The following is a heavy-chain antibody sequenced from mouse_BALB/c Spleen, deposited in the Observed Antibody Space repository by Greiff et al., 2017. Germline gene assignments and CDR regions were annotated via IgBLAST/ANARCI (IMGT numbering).Heavy chain of an antibody. CDR1: GFTFSSFG. J-gene: IGHJ2*01. V-gene: IGHV5-17*02. CDR3: ARGTGSYFDY. CDR2: ISSGSSTI. D-gene: IGHD4-1*01. Sequence: EVKVVESGGGLVQPGGSRKLSCAASGFTFSSFGMHWVRQAPEKGLEWVAYISSGSSTIYYADTVKGRFTISRDNPKNTLFLQMTSLRSEDTAMYYCARGTGSYFDYWGQGTTLTVSS.